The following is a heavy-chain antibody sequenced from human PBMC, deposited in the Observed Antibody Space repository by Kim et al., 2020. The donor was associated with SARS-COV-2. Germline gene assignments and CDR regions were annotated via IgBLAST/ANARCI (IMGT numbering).Heavy chain of an antibody. CDR3: ARSHTRPIFGVVTPFDY. J-gene: IGHJ4*02. V-gene: IGHV4-59*08. CDR2: IYYSGST. CDR1: GGSISSYY. D-gene: IGHD3-3*01. Sequence: SETLSLTCTVSGGSISSYYWSWIRQPPGKGLEWIGHIYYSGSTNYNPSLKSRVTISVDTSKNQFALTLSSVTAADTAVYYCARSHTRPIFGVVTPFDYWGQGTLVTVSS.